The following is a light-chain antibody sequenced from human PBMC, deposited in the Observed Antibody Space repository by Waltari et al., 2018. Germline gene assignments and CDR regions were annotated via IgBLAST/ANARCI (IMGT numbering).Light chain of an antibody. CDR2: DDS. J-gene: IGLJ3*02. CDR3: QVWESSRRV. Sequence: SYVLTQSPSASVAPGQTAKIPCWGKNIGSKSVHWYYHKSGQAPVLVAYDDSGRPSGIPHRFSGSNSENTATLTIRRVEAGEEADYYCQVWESSRRVCGGGTNLAVL. V-gene: IGLV3-21*02. CDR1: NIGSKS.